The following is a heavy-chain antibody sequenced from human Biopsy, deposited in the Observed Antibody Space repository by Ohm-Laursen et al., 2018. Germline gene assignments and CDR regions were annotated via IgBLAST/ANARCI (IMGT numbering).Heavy chain of an antibody. D-gene: IGHD3-16*02. V-gene: IGHV1-2*02. Sequence: ASVKVSCTASGYTFTDYFLHWVRQAPGQGPEWMGWNSPSSGGTTYGQKFQGRVTMIRDTSATTGYMELSSLRSDDTAVYYCARDIMNPIGGLVARSDVFDVWGQGTMVTVSS. CDR2: NSPSSGGT. J-gene: IGHJ3*01. CDR1: GYTFTDYF. CDR3: ARDIMNPIGGLVARSDVFDV.